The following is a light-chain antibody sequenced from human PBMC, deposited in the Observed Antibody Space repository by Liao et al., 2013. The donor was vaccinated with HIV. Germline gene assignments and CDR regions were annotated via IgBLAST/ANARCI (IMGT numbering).Light chain of an antibody. Sequence: SYELTQPPSVSVAPGKTARITCGGNNIGSKSVHWYQQKPGQAPVLVIYQDSKRPSGIPERFSGSKSGNTATLTISGTQTMDEADYYCQAWDTSTHVFGTGTKVTVL. CDR2: QDS. CDR3: QAWDTSTHV. V-gene: IGLV3-21*01. CDR1: NIGSKS. J-gene: IGLJ1*01.